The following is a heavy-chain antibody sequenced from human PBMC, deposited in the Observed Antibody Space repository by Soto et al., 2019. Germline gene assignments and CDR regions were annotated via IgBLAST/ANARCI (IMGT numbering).Heavy chain of an antibody. CDR1: GGSFSGYY. D-gene: IGHD3-16*02. V-gene: IGHV4-34*01. Sequence: QVQLQQWGAGLLKPSETLSLTCAVYGGSFSGYYWSWIRQPPGKGLEWIGEINHSGSTNYNPSLKSRVTISVDTSKNQFSLKLSSVTAADTAVYYCARRTITFGGVIVPFDYWGQGTLVTVSS. J-gene: IGHJ4*02. CDR3: ARRTITFGGVIVPFDY. CDR2: INHSGST.